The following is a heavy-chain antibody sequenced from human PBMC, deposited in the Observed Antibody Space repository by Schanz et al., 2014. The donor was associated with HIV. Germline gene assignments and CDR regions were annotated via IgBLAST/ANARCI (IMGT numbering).Heavy chain of an antibody. V-gene: IGHV3-9*01. Sequence: EVQLLESGGGLIQPGGSLRLSCAASGFTFSVYAMNWVRQAPGKGLEWVSGISWNSVSIGYADSVKGRFTISRDNVRNTLYLQMNSLRAEDTGVYYCVRGPGYNMHLDYWGLGTLVTVSS. D-gene: IGHD1-20*01. CDR3: VRGPGYNMHLDY. CDR2: ISWNSVSI. CDR1: GFTFSVYA. J-gene: IGHJ4*02.